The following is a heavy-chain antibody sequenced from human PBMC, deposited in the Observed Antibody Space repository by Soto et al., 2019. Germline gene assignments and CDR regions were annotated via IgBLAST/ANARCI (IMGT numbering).Heavy chain of an antibody. V-gene: IGHV4-39*01. D-gene: IGHD1-26*01. CDR3: AKHRSCRGHSCNQCYNWFDP. Sequence: SETLSLTCTVSGGSISSSGYYWGWIRQPPGKGLEWIGSIYYGGSTYYNPSLRSRVTISVGTSKTPFSLKLSTVNDADTDLYYCAKHRSCRGHSCNQCYNWFDPWGQGTLVTVSS. J-gene: IGHJ5*02. CDR2: IYYGGST. CDR1: GGSISSSGYY.